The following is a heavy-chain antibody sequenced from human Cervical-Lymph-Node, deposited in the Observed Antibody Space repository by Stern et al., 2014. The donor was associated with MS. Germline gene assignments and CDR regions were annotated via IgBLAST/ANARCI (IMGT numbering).Heavy chain of an antibody. CDR1: GFTFSTYG. D-gene: IGHD6-19*01. CDR3: AKDRGSGWSLDN. J-gene: IGHJ4*02. Sequence: VHLVESGGGVVQPGRSLRLSCAGSGFTFSTYGMHWVRQAPGKGLEWGALISHDGSKKYYVDSVKGRFTISRDNSKNTMYVHMNSLRDEDTAVYYCAKDRGSGWSLDNWGQGTLVIVSS. V-gene: IGHV3-30*18. CDR2: ISHDGSKK.